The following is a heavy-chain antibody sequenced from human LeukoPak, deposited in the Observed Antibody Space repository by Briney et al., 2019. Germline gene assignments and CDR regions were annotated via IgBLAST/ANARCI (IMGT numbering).Heavy chain of an antibody. J-gene: IGHJ3*02. CDR3: ARGRGWFGELNDAFDI. Sequence: GGSLRLSCAASGFTFSSYAMSWVRQAPGRGLEWVSAISGSGGSTYYADSVKGRFTISRDNAKNSLYLQMNSLRAEDTAVYYCARGRGWFGELNDAFDIWGQGTMVTVSS. CDR2: ISGSGGST. V-gene: IGHV3-23*01. CDR1: GFTFSSYA. D-gene: IGHD3-10*01.